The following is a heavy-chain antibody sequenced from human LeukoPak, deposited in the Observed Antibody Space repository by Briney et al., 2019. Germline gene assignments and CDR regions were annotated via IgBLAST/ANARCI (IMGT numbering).Heavy chain of an antibody. CDR1: GYSFTSYW. D-gene: IGHD3-10*01. CDR3: ARLAGSGSLYYYYGLDV. CDR2: IYPGDSDT. V-gene: IGHV5-51*01. J-gene: IGHJ6*02. Sequence: KPGESLKISCKGSGYSFTSYWIGWVRQMPGKGLEWMGMIYPGDSDTRYSPSFQGQVTISADKSISTAYLQWSSLKASDTAMYYCARLAGSGSLYYYYGLDVWGQGTTVTVSS.